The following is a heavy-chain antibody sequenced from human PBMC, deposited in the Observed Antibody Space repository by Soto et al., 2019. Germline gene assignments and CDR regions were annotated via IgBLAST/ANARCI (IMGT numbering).Heavy chain of an antibody. J-gene: IGHJ4*02. CDR3: ARSGSGWLDY. CDR1: GGSISSYY. V-gene: IGHV4-59*08. CDR2: IYYSGST. Sequence: SETLSLTCTVSGGSISSYYWSWIRQPPGKGLEWIGYIYYSGSTNYNPSLKSRVTISVDTSKNQFSLRLSSVTAADTAVYYCARSGSGWLDYWGQGTLVTVSS. D-gene: IGHD6-19*01.